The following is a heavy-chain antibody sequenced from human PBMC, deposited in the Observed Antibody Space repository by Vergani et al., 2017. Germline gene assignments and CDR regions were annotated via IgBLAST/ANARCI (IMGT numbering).Heavy chain of an antibody. CDR2: IYPNGNG. CDR1: GSSMSDFY. J-gene: IGHJ5*02. D-gene: IGHD2-21*01. Sequence: QVHLQESGPGVVKPSDTLSLTCTVSGSSMSDFYWTWIRQPAGRGLEWIGRIYPNGNGNYNESLRSRLTMSIDTSRSQFSLSLSSVTAADTAVYYCARGNCGVNCPKYKWLAPWGRGILVTVSS. V-gene: IGHV4-4*07. CDR3: ARGNCGVNCPKYKWLAP.